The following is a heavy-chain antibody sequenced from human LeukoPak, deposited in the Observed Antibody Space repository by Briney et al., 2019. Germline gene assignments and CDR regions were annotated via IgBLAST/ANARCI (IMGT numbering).Heavy chain of an antibody. V-gene: IGHV3-23*01. CDR1: GFTFSSYG. Sequence: GGTLILSCAASGFTFSSYGMSWVRQAPGKGLEWVSAISGSGGSTYYADSVKGRFTISRDNSKNTLYLQMNSLRAEDTAVYYCAKDTAAAFGNFDYWGQGTLVTVSS. J-gene: IGHJ4*02. CDR2: ISGSGGST. D-gene: IGHD6-13*01. CDR3: AKDTAAAFGNFDY.